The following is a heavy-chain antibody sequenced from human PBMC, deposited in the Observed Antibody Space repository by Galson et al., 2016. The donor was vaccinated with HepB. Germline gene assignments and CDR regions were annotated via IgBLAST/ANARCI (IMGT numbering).Heavy chain of an antibody. J-gene: IGHJ5*02. V-gene: IGHV4-30-4*01. D-gene: IGHD3-3*01. CDR2: IYNNENT. Sequence: TLSLTCTVSGGSITSGDHYWTWVRQPPGKGLEWIGHIYNNENTFYNPSLKSRVVISGDTSKNQLSLALRPATASDTAIYYCARDRGASDCWVLDPWGPGTLATVSS. CDR1: GGSITSGDHY. CDR3: ARDRGASDCWVLDP.